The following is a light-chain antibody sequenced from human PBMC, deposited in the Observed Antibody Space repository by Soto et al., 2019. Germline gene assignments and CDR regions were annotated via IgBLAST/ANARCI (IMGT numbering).Light chain of an antibody. CDR1: QTISSW. CDR3: QHYNSYSEA. J-gene: IGKJ1*01. V-gene: IGKV1-5*03. Sequence: DIQVTQSASTLSGSVGDRVTITCRASQTISSWLAWYQQKPGKAPKLLIYKASTLKSGVPSRLSGSGSGTEFTLTISSLQPDDFATYYCQHYNSYSEAFGQGTKVDIK. CDR2: KAS.